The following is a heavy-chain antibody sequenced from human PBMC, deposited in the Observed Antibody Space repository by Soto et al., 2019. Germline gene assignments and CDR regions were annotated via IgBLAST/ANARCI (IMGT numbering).Heavy chain of an antibody. Sequence: GGSLRLSCAASGFTFSSYAMSWVRQAPGKGLEWVSGISGSGDSTYYADSVKGRFTISRDNSKNTLYLQMNSLRAEDTAIYYCAKDTRYSSSWFEYCFDYWGQGTPVTVSS. CDR3: AKDTRYSSSWFEYCFDY. V-gene: IGHV3-23*01. J-gene: IGHJ4*02. CDR1: GFTFSSYA. D-gene: IGHD6-13*01. CDR2: ISGSGDST.